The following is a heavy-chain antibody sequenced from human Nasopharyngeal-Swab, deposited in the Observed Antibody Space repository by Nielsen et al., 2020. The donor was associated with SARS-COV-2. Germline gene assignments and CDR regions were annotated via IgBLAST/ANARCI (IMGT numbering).Heavy chain of an antibody. CDR1: GYTFTGYY. CDR2: INPNSGGT. V-gene: IGHV1-2*06. CDR3: AREPDSSGWYATSNWFDP. D-gene: IGHD6-19*01. J-gene: IGHJ5*02. Sequence: ASVKVSCKASGYTFTGYYMHWVRQAPGQGLEWMGRINPNSGGTNYAQKFQGRVTMTRDTSFSTAYMELSRLRSDDTAVYYCAREPDSSGWYATSNWFDPWGQGTLVTVSS.